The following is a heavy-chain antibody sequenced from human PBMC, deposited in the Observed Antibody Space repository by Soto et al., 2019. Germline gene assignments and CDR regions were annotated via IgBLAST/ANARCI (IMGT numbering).Heavy chain of an antibody. CDR3: ARGAYSYGHDY. CDR1: GYTFTNYG. CDR2: ISTYNGKT. V-gene: IGHV1-18*01. Sequence: ASVKVSCKASGYTFTNYGISWVRQAPGQGLEWVGWISTYNGKTDSAQKLQGRVSMTTDTSASTAYMELRSLRSDDTAVYYCARGAYSYGHDYWGRGTLDTVSA. D-gene: IGHD5-18*01. J-gene: IGHJ4*02.